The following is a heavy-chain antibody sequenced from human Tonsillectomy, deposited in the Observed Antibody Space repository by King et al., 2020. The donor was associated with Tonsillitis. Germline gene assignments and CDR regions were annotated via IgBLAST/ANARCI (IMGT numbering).Heavy chain of an antibody. D-gene: IGHD5-12*01. J-gene: IGHJ4*02. V-gene: IGHV3-30*02. CDR1: GFTFSNYG. CDR3: GKGVASSAIEY. Sequence: VQLVESGGGVVQPGGSLRLSCAASGFTFSNYGMHWVRQAPGKGLEWGAFIRYDGTNKYYVDSVKGRFTVSRDNTKNTVYVQMNSLRPEDTAVYYCGKGVASSAIEYWGQGTLVTVSS. CDR2: IRYDGTNK.